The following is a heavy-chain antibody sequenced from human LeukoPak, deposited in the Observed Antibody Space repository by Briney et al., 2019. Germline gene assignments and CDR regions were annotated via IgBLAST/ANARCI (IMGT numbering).Heavy chain of an antibody. V-gene: IGHV3-23*01. Sequence: GGSLRLSCAASGFTLSSDAMSCVPQAPRKGLEWGSAISGSGGSTYYVDSVKGRFTISRDISKNTLYLQMNTLKAEDTAVYYCAKDSPIFGGFDYWGRGTLVTVSS. J-gene: IGHJ4*02. CDR2: ISGSGGST. CDR3: AKDSPIFGGFDY. D-gene: IGHD3-3*01. CDR1: GFTLSSDA.